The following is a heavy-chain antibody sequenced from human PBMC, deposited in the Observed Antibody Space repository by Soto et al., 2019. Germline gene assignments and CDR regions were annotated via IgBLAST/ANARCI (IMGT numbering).Heavy chain of an antibody. V-gene: IGHV4-59*01. CDR1: GGSISSYY. CDR3: ARTEGYSHGFGSSSFDY. D-gene: IGHD5-18*01. CDR2: IYYSGST. Sequence: QVQLQESGPGLVKTSETLSLTCTVSGGSISSYYWSWIRQPPGKGLEWIGYIYYSGSTNYNPSLKSRDTISVDTSKNQFPLTLSSVTAADTAVYYCARTEGYSHGFGSSSFDYWGQGTLVTVSS. J-gene: IGHJ4*02.